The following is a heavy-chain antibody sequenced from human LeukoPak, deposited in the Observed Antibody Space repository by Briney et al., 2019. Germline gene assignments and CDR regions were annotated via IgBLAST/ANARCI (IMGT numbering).Heavy chain of an antibody. CDR1: GYTFTGYY. V-gene: IGHV1-69*13. J-gene: IGHJ4*02. CDR2: IIPIFGTA. Sequence: SVKVSCKASGYTFTGYYMHWVRQAPGQGLEWMGGIIPIFGTANYAQKFQGRVTITADESTSTAYMELSSLRSEDTAVYYCARGREAYCGGDCYYDYWGQGTLVTVSS. D-gene: IGHD2-21*02. CDR3: ARGREAYCGGDCYYDY.